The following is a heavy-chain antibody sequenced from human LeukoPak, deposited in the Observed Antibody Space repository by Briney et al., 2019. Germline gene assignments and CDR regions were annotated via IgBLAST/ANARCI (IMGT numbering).Heavy chain of an antibody. V-gene: IGHV3-74*01. Sequence: GGSLRLSCAASGFTFSSYWMHWVRQAPGKGLVWVSRINSDGSSTSYADSVKGRFTISRDDSKNTVYLQMNSLRPDDTAVYYCAKDHCNSASCYYFDSWGQGALVTVSS. CDR2: INSDGSST. CDR1: GFTFSSYW. J-gene: IGHJ4*02. CDR3: AKDHCNSASCYYFDS. D-gene: IGHD2-2*01.